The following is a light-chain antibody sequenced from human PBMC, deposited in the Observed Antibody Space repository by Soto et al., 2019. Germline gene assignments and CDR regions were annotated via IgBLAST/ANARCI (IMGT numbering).Light chain of an antibody. CDR3: QQYNSYSVT. CDR1: QTISSW. Sequence: DIQMTQSPPTLSASVGDRVTITCRASQTISSWLAWYQQKPGKAPKLLIYKASSLESGVPSRFSGSGSGTEFTLTISSLQPDDFATYYCQQYNSYSVTFGQGTKVDIK. V-gene: IGKV1-5*03. J-gene: IGKJ1*01. CDR2: KAS.